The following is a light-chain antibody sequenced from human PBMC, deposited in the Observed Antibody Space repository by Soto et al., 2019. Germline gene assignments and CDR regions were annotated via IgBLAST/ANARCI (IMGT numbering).Light chain of an antibody. CDR3: QQSYSTPLT. V-gene: IGKV1-39*01. J-gene: IGKJ4*01. Sequence: DIQMTQSPSSLSASVGDRVTITCRASQSVSSYLNWYQQKPGTAPKLLIYAASSFQSGVPSRFSGSGSGTDFTLTISSLQPEDFATYYCQQSYSTPLTFGGGTKVDIK. CDR1: QSVSSY. CDR2: AAS.